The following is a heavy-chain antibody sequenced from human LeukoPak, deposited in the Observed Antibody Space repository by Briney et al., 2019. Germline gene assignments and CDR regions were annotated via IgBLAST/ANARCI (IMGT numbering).Heavy chain of an antibody. CDR1: GFTVRSNY. CDR2: IYSGGST. V-gene: IGHV3-53*01. Sequence: GGSLRLSCAASGFTVRSNYMTWVRQAPGKGLEWVSVIYSGGSTYYADSVKGRFIISRDNSKNTLYLQMNSLRAEDTAVYYCATLYSGSSFDIWGQGTMVTVSS. D-gene: IGHD1-26*01. J-gene: IGHJ3*02. CDR3: ATLYSGSSFDI.